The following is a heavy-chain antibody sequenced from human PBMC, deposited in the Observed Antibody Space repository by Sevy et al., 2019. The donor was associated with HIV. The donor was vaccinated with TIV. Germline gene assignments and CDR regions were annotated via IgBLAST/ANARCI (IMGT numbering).Heavy chain of an antibody. J-gene: IGHJ1*01. CDR1: GGSISSSSYY. CDR2: IYYSGNT. V-gene: IGHV4-39*01. Sequence: SETLALTCIVSGGSISSSSYYWGWIRQPPGKGLEWIGSIYYSGNTYYNPSLKSRVTISVDTSKKQFSLKLSSVTAADTAVYYCATRLGYCSGSSCYPPEYFHHWGQGTLVTVSS. D-gene: IGHD2-15*01. CDR3: ATRLGYCSGSSCYPPEYFHH.